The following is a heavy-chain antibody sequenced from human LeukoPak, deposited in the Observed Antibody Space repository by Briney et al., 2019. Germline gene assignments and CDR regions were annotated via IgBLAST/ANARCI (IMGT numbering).Heavy chain of an antibody. D-gene: IGHD2-21*02. CDR2: ISPSGGST. CDR1: GYTFTSNY. J-gene: IGHJ4*02. V-gene: IGHV1-46*01. CDR3: ARDHYHKIHSVMVTAPDY. Sequence: ASVKVSCKAFGYTFTSNYMHWVRQAPGQGPEWMGVISPSGGSTTYAQKFQGRVTLTRDMSTSTVYMELSSLRSEDTAVYYCARDHYHKIHSVMVTAPDYWGQGTLVIVSS.